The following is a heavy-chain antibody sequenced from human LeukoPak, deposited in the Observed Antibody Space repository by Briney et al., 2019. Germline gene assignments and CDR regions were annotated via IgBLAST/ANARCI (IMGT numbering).Heavy chain of an antibody. Sequence: GGSLRLSCAASGFTFSSYAMHWVRQAPGKGLEWVAVISYDGSNKYYADSVKGRFTISRDNSKNTLYLQMNSLRAEDTAVYYCARDIGVIAFDIWGQGTMVTVSS. D-gene: IGHD3-22*01. V-gene: IGHV3-30-3*01. CDR1: GFTFSSYA. CDR3: ARDIGVIAFDI. J-gene: IGHJ3*02. CDR2: ISYDGSNK.